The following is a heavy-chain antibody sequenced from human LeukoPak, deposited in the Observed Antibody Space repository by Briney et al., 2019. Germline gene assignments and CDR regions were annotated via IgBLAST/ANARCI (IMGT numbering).Heavy chain of an antibody. D-gene: IGHD2-2*02. J-gene: IGHJ4*02. Sequence: GGSLRLSCAASGFTFSSYATSWVRQAPGKGLEWVSAISGSGGSTYYADSVKGRFTISRDNSKNTLYLQMNSLRAEDTAVYYCAREPRGPATIFKYFDYWGQGTLVTVSS. CDR1: GFTFSSYA. CDR3: AREPRGPATIFKYFDY. V-gene: IGHV3-23*01. CDR2: ISGSGGST.